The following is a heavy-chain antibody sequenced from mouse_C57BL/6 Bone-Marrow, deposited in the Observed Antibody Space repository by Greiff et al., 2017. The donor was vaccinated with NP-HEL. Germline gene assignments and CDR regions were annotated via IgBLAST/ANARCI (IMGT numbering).Heavy chain of an antibody. CDR2: IYPGDGDT. Sequence: QVQLQQSGPELVKRGDGVKSEGKVEGEGGRSEGGEGGGGRSGKGLEWIGRIYPGDGDTNYNGKFKGKATLTADKSSSTAYMQLSSLTSEDSAVYFCARGATVVESDWYFDVWGTGTTVTVSS. CDR3: ARGATVVESDWYFDV. V-gene: IGHV1-82*01. CDR1: GEGGRSEG. J-gene: IGHJ1*03. D-gene: IGHD1-1*01.